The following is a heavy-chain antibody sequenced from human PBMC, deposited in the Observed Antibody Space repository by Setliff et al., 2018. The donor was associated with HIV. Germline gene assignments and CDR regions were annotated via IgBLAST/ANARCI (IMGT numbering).Heavy chain of an antibody. CDR3: ARERIAVAGTLYYYYGMDV. Sequence: PGGSLRLSCAASGFTVSSNYMSWVRQAPGKGLEWVAVISDDGNNENYADSVKGRFTISRDNAKNSLYLQMNSLRAEDTAVYYCARERIAVAGTLYYYYGMDVWGQGTTVTVSS. V-gene: IGHV3-30*03. D-gene: IGHD6-19*01. CDR2: ISDDGNNE. CDR1: GFTVSSNY. J-gene: IGHJ6*02.